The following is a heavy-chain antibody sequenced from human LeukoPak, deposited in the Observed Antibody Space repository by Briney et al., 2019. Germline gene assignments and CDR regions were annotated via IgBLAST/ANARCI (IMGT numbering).Heavy chain of an antibody. D-gene: IGHD3-10*01. Sequence: GGSLRLSCAASGFTFSSYSMNWVRQAPRKGLEWVSFISSSSSYIYYADSVRGRFTISRDNAKNSLHLQMNSLRAEDTAVYYCARDSSGTDIWGQGTMVTVSS. V-gene: IGHV3-21*01. CDR2: ISSSSSYI. CDR3: ARDSSGTDI. CDR1: GFTFSSYS. J-gene: IGHJ3*02.